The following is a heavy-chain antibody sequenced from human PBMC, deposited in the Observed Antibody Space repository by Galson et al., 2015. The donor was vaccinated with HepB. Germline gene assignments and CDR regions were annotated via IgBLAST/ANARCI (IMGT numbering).Heavy chain of an antibody. J-gene: IGHJ2*01. D-gene: IGHD2-8*01. CDR1: GFTFTSSA. CDR2: IVIGSGNT. Sequence: SVKVSCKASGFTFTSSAVQWVRQARGQRLEWIGWIVIGSGNTNYAQKFQERVTITRDMSTSTAYMELSSLRSEDTAVYYCAAWHCTNGVCPTYWYFDLWGRGTLVTVSS. CDR3: AAWHCTNGVCPTYWYFDL. V-gene: IGHV1-58*01.